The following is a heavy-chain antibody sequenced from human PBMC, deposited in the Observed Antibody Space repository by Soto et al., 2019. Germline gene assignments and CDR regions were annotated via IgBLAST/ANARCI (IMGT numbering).Heavy chain of an antibody. D-gene: IGHD3-16*01. CDR1: GFTFSSYG. CDR2: ISYDGSNK. V-gene: IGHV3-30*18. CDR3: AKDLTRGGAFDY. J-gene: IGHJ4*02. Sequence: GGSLRLSCAASGFTFSSYGMHWVRQAPGKGLEWVAVISYDGSNKYYADSVKGRFTISRDNSKNTLYLQMNSLRAEDTAVYYCAKDLTRGGAFDYWGQGNRVSGS.